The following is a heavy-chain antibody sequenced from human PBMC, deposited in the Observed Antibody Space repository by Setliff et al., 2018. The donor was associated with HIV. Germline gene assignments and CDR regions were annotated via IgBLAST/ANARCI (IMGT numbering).Heavy chain of an antibody. Sequence: PSETLSLTCDVSGFSISSRYYWGWIRQSPGKGLEWIGNIYHTGSTYYNPSLKSRVTISIDTSKNQFSLKLNSVTAADTAMYYCARDGGSSGWYFVLGYSDYWGPGTLGTVS. J-gene: IGHJ4*02. CDR1: GFSISSRYY. CDR3: ARDGGSSGWYFVLGYSDY. CDR2: IYHTGST. D-gene: IGHD6-19*01. V-gene: IGHV4-38-2*02.